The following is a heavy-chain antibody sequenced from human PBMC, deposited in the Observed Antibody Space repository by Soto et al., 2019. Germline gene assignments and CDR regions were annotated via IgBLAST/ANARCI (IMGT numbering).Heavy chain of an antibody. D-gene: IGHD1-1*01. V-gene: IGHV3-30*18. J-gene: IGHJ3*01. Sequence: QVQLVESGGGVVQPGRSLRLSCAASGFIFRHYGMHWVRQAPGKGLEWAAVIAYDGTNAYYADSVKGRFTISRDNSKNTLYLQMNSLRADDTAVYYCAKRLTTSGSEVFDVWGLGTLVTVSS. CDR2: IAYDGTNA. CDR1: GFIFRHYG. CDR3: AKRLTTSGSEVFDV.